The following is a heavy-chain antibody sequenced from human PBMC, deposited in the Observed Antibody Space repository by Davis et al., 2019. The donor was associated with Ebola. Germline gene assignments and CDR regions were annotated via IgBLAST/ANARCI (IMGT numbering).Heavy chain of an antibody. CDR3: ARSWEGFT. CDR1: EFVLSRFS. V-gene: IGHV3-7*01. J-gene: IGHJ5*02. CDR2: LRQHGGEV. D-gene: IGHD1-26*01. Sequence: GESLKISCVASEFVLSRFSMAWIRQAPGQGLDWVASLRQHGGEVYYVDSVKGRFTISRDSASNSLYLQMNRLRAEDTAVYYCARSWEGFTWGQGTLVTVSS.